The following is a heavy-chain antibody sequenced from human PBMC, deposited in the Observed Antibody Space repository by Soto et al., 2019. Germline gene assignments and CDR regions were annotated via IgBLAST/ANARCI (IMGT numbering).Heavy chain of an antibody. D-gene: IGHD3-10*01. CDR1: GYNFTSYW. Sequence: GESLKISCKGSGYNFTSYWIGWVRQMPGKGLECLGIIYPGDSDTRYSPSFQGQVTISADKSISTAYLQWSSLKASNTAMYYCAGGGVRVVITQTKDHYGIDVPTQRTTVTVSS. J-gene: IGHJ6*02. CDR3: AGGGVRVVITQTKDHYGIDV. CDR2: IYPGDSDT. V-gene: IGHV5-51*01.